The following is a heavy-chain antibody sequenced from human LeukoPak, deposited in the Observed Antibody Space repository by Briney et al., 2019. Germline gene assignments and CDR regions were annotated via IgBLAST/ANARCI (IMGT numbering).Heavy chain of an antibody. Sequence: SETLSLTCTVSGVSISSYYWSWIRQPPGKGLEWFGYTYYSGSTNYNPSPKSRVTISVDPSKSQFSLKLSSVTAADTAVYYWARGRYYYRSGNWDYWGQGTLVTVSS. CDR2: TYYSGST. D-gene: IGHD3-10*01. V-gene: IGHV4-59*01. CDR1: GVSISSYY. CDR3: ARGRYYYRSGNWDY. J-gene: IGHJ4*02.